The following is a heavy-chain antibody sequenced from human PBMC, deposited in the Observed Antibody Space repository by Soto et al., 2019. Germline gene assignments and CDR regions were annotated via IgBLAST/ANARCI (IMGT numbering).Heavy chain of an antibody. V-gene: IGHV1-2*02. CDR3: AKKIQRGMDV. CDR2: VHPNSGGT. J-gene: IGHJ6*02. CDR1: GYTFSVYH. D-gene: IGHD5-18*01. Sequence: QVHLVQSGAEVTQPGASVKVSCKSSGYTFSVYHMHWVRQAPGQGLEWMGWVHPNSGGTNYAQRLEGRGTMTRDTAINKAYMELSRRRSDDAAVYYWAKKIQRGMDVWGPGTTVTGSS.